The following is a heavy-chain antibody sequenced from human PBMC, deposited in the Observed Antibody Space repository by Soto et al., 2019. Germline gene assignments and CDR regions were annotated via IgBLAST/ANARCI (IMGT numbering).Heavy chain of an antibody. CDR3: ASPGFSSSSSAGYYYFDY. Sequence: ASVKVSCKASGGTFSSYAISWVRQAPGQGLEWMGGIIPIFGTANYAQKFQGRVTITADKSTSTAYMELSSLRSGDTAVYYCASPGFSSSSSAGYYYFDYWGQGTLVTVSS. V-gene: IGHV1-69*06. CDR1: GGTFSSYA. CDR2: IIPIFGTA. D-gene: IGHD6-6*01. J-gene: IGHJ4*02.